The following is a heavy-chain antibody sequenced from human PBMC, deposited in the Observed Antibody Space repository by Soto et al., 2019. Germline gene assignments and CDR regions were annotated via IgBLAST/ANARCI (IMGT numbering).Heavy chain of an antibody. J-gene: IGHJ4*02. D-gene: IGHD6-13*01. CDR3: ARVGKYSSSWYFNYYFDY. CDR1: EVSWGLYD. Sequence: PSDPISLLCTVDEVSWGLYDWILLRKPPGKGLEWIGEINHSGSTNYNPSLKSRVTISVDTSKNQFSLKLSSVTAADTAVYYCARVGKYSSSWYFNYYFDYWVQGTLVTVS. CDR2: INHSGST. V-gene: IGHV4-34*01.